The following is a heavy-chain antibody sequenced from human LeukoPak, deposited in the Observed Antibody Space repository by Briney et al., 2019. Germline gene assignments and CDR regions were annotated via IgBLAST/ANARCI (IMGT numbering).Heavy chain of an antibody. Sequence: SETLSLTCSVSGGSISTYYWNWLRQPAGKELEWIGRIFASWSTNYNPSLKSRVTISMDKAKNHFSLILKSVTAADTAFYYCARDFYGDDGHHPFDYWGQGILVTVSS. J-gene: IGHJ4*02. V-gene: IGHV4-4*07. CDR1: GGSISTYY. D-gene: IGHD2/OR15-2a*01. CDR2: IFASWST. CDR3: ARDFYGDDGHHPFDY.